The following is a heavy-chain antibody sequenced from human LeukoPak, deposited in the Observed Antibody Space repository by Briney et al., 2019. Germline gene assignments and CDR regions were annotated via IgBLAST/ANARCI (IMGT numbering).Heavy chain of an antibody. CDR3: ARQIASAGTAGFDF. CDR1: GGSFSGHY. Sequence: SETLSLTCAVYGGSFSGHYWSWIRQPPGKGLEWISEINHSGNTHNNPSLKSRVTISVDTAKNQFSLRLSSVTAADTAVYFCARQIASAGTAGFDFWGQGALVTVSS. J-gene: IGHJ4*02. CDR2: INHSGNT. D-gene: IGHD6-13*01. V-gene: IGHV4-34*01.